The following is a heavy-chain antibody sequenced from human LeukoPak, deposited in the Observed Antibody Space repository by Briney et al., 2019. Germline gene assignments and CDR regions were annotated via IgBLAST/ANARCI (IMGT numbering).Heavy chain of an antibody. D-gene: IGHD1-26*01. CDR1: GGSISGYY. CDR2: IHYSGST. V-gene: IGHV4-59*01. CDR3: ARGWQFVGP. J-gene: IGHJ4*02. Sequence: PSETLSLTCTVSGGSISGYYWSWIRQPPGKGLEWVGHIHYSGSTNYNPSLNSRVTISLDTSKNQFSLKLNSVTAADTAVYYCARGWQFVGPWGQGTLVTVS.